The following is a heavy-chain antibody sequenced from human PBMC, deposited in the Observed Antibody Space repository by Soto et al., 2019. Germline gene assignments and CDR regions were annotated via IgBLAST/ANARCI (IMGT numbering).Heavy chain of an antibody. Sequence: SETLSLTCAGYGGSFSGYYWSWIRQPPGKGLEWIGEINHSGSTNYNPSLKSRVTISVDTSKNQFSLKLSSVTAADTAVYYCAGSGSYYNFDYWGQGTLVTVSS. D-gene: IGHD1-26*01. CDR1: GGSFSGYY. CDR2: INHSGST. CDR3: AGSGSYYNFDY. J-gene: IGHJ4*02. V-gene: IGHV4-34*01.